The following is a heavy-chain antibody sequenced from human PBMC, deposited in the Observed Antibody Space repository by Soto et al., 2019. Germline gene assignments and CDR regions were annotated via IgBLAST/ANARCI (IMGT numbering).Heavy chain of an antibody. V-gene: IGHV4-34*01. CDR1: SLSLSYSD. D-gene: IGHD2-15*01. CDR2: INHSGRT. CDR3: ARGEYCSDGSCYRRAFDI. Sequence: SETLSPTCARYSLSLSYSDLTGMRPPPGKGLEWIGEINHSGRTNYNPSLKSRVTISVDTSKNQFSLKLSSVTAADTAVYYCARGEYCSDGSCYRRAFDIWGQGTMVT. J-gene: IGHJ3*02.